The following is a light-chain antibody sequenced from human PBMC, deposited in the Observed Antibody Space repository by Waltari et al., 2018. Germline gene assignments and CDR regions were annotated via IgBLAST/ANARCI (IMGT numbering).Light chain of an antibody. J-gene: IGKJ4*01. Sequence: EIVLTQSPATLSLSPGERATLSCRASQSISSYLAWYQQRPGQAPRLLIYDASSRATGIPARVSGSGSGTDFTLTISSLEPEDFAVYYCQQRYSLLTFGGGTRVEIK. CDR3: QQRYSLLT. CDR2: DAS. V-gene: IGKV3-11*01. CDR1: QSISSY.